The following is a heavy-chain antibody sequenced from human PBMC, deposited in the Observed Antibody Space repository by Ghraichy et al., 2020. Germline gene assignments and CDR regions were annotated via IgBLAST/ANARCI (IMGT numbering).Heavy chain of an antibody. CDR3: ARDRGVITIFGVADYGMDV. CDR1: GFTVSSNY. J-gene: IGHJ6*02. CDR2: VYSGGRT. Sequence: GESLNISCAASGFTVSSNYMSWVRQAPGKGLEWVSVVYSGGRTYYADSVKGRFTISRDNSKNTLYLQMNSLRAEDTAVYYCARDRGVITIFGVADYGMDVWGQGTTVTVSS. V-gene: IGHV3-53*01. D-gene: IGHD3-3*01.